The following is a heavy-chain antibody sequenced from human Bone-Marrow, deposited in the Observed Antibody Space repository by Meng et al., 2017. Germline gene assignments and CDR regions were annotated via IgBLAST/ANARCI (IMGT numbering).Heavy chain of an antibody. CDR2: ISAYNGNT. V-gene: IGHV1-18*01. CDR1: GGTFSSYT. Sequence: QVQLVQSGAEVKKPGSSVKVSCKASGGTFSSYTISWVRQAPGQGLEWMGWISAYNGNTNYAQKLQGRVTMTTDTSTSTAYMELRSLRSDDTAVYYCARDASGWYPFDYWGQGTLVTVSS. D-gene: IGHD6-19*01. CDR3: ARDASGWYPFDY. J-gene: IGHJ4*02.